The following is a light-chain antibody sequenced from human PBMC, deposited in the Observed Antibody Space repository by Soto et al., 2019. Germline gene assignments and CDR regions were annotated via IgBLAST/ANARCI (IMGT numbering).Light chain of an antibody. Sequence: QSALTQPASVSGSPGQSITISCTETSSDVGEYKYVSWYQQHPGTAPKLIIYDVSNRPSGVSNRFSGSKSGSTASLTISGLQAEDEADYYCAVWDVSLTAWVFGGGTKLTVL. V-gene: IGLV2-14*03. J-gene: IGLJ3*02. CDR2: DVS. CDR3: AVWDVSLTAWV. CDR1: SSDVGEYKY.